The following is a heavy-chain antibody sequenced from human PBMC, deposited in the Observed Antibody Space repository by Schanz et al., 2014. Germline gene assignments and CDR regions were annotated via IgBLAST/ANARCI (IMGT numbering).Heavy chain of an antibody. CDR1: GFTFSSYA. CDR3: IRGDIMVVPVAHF. D-gene: IGHD2-2*01. J-gene: IGHJ4*02. V-gene: IGHV3-30*03. CDR2: ITYDGSNT. Sequence: VQLLESGGGLVQPGGSLRVSCAASGFTFSSYAMSWVRQAPGKGLEWVAIITYDGSNTYHADSVKGRFTISRDNSKNTLYLQMNSLRAEDTAVYYCIRGDIMVVPVAHFWGQGILVTVSS.